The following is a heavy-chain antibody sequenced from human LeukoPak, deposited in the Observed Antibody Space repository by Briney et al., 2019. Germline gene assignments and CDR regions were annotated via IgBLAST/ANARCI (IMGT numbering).Heavy chain of an antibody. CDR1: GYTFTSYD. Sequence: GASVKVSCKASGYTFTSYDINWVRQATGQGLEWMGWMNPNSGNTGYAQKFQGRVTITRDTSISTAYMEVSSLRSEDTAVYYCARGFPVDCSNGVCHSIPQKYYVDVWGKGTTVTVS. J-gene: IGHJ6*03. V-gene: IGHV1-8*01. CDR2: MNPNSGNT. D-gene: IGHD2-8*01. CDR3: ARGFPVDCSNGVCHSIPQKYYVDV.